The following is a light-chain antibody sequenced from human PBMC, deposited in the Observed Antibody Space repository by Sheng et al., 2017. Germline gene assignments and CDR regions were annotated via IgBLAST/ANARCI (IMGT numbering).Light chain of an antibody. Sequence: EIVLTQSPGTLSLSPGERATLSCRASQSISSSLAWYQQKPGQAPRLLIYGASSRATGIPDRFSGSGSGTDFTLTISRLEPEDFAMYYCQQYDTSPWTFGQGTKVEVK. V-gene: IGKV3-20*01. J-gene: IGKJ1*01. CDR2: GAS. CDR3: QQYDTSPWT. CDR1: QSISSS.